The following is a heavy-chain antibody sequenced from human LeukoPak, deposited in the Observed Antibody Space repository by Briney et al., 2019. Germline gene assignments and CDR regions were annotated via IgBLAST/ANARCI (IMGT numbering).Heavy chain of an antibody. Sequence: GGSLRLSCAASGFTFSSYAMHWVRQAPGKGLEWVAVISYDGSNKYYADSVKGRFTISRDNSKNTLYLQMNSLRAEDTAVYYCARDHRGVRDYFDYWGQGTLVTVSS. CDR1: GFTFSSYA. CDR2: ISYDGSNK. D-gene: IGHD3-10*01. V-gene: IGHV3-30-3*01. J-gene: IGHJ4*02. CDR3: ARDHRGVRDYFDY.